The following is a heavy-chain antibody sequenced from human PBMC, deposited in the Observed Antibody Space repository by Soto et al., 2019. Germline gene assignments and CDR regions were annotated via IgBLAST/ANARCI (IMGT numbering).Heavy chain of an antibody. CDR2: ISGSGGSK. CDR1: GFTFSSYA. Sequence: GGSLRLSCAASGFTFSSYAMSWVRQAPGKGLEWVSAISGSGGSKYYADSVKGRFTISRDNSKNKLYLQMNSLRAEDTAVYYCARVTSLRYFDWLSYFDYWGQGTLVTVSS. V-gene: IGHV3-23*01. D-gene: IGHD3-9*01. J-gene: IGHJ4*02. CDR3: ARVTSLRYFDWLSYFDY.